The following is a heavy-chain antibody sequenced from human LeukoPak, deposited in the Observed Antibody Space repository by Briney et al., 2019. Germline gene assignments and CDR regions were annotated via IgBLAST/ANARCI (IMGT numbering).Heavy chain of an antibody. V-gene: IGHV3-74*01. J-gene: IGHJ4*02. D-gene: IGHD3-10*01. CDR1: GFTFSSYW. CDR3: AEAASVRGVSY. Sequence: GRSLRLSCAASGFTFSSYWMHWVRQAPGKGPLCVSHINDDGSTTNYTDSVRGRLTISRDNAKNTLYLQMNSLRAEDTVVYCCAEAASVRGVSYWGQGTLVTVSS. CDR2: INDDGSTT.